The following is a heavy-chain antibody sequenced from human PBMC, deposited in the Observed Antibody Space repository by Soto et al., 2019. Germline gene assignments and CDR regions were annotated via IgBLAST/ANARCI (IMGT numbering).Heavy chain of an antibody. J-gene: IGHJ1*01. CDR3: ARDRRADRFVKYFQH. CDR1: GVIFTSYS. Sequence: LRLSCGDSGVIFTSYSVVWVRLAPVKVLEWVASISSGSDSIFYADSVKGRFTVSRDNAKNSMFLQMNNLRAEDTAVYLCARDRRADRFVKYFQHWGQGTQVTVSS. V-gene: IGHV3-21*01. CDR2: ISSGSDSI.